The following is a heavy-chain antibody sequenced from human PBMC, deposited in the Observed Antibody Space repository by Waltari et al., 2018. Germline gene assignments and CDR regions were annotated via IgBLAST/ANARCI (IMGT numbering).Heavy chain of an antibody. D-gene: IGHD1-26*01. J-gene: IGHJ4*02. CDR2: IYYSGST. V-gene: IGHV4-39*07. CDR3: ARDASGSYAFDY. Sequence: QLQLQESGPGLVKPSETLSLTCTVSGGSISSSSYYWGWIRQPPGKGLEWIGSIYYSGSTYHNPSLKSRVTISVDTSKNQFSLKLSSVTAADTAVYYCARDASGSYAFDYWGQGTLVTISS. CDR1: GGSISSSSYY.